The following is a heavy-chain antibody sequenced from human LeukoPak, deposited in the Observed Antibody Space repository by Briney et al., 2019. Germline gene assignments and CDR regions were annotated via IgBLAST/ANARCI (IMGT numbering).Heavy chain of an antibody. CDR1: GFTFSDYY. J-gene: IGHJ4*02. CDR2: ISSSGSSI. D-gene: IGHD6-19*01. CDR3: ARGKEPVAGSLSHFDY. Sequence: GGSLRLSCAASGFTFSDYYMSWIRQAPGKGLEWVSYISSSGSSIYYADSVKGRFTISRDNAKNSLYLQMNSLRAEDTAVYYCARGKEPVAGSLSHFDYWGQGTLVTVSS. V-gene: IGHV3-11*04.